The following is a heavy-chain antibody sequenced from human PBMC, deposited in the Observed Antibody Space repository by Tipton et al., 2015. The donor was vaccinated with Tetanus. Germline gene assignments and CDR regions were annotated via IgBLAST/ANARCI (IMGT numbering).Heavy chain of an antibody. CDR1: GGSVSSGSYY. V-gene: IGHV4-61*01. CDR3: ARGDPTNEPLNY. D-gene: IGHD1-1*01. CDR2: IYYSGST. J-gene: IGHJ4*01. Sequence: GLVKPSETLSLTCTVSGGSVSSGSYYWSWIRQPPGKGLEWIGYIYYSGSTYYNPSLKSRVTISVDTSKNQFSLKLYSVTAADTAVYYCARGDPTNEPLNYWGQGTLVTVSS.